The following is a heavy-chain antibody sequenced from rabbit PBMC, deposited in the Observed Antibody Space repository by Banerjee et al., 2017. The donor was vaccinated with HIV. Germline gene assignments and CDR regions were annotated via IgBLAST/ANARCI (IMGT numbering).Heavy chain of an antibody. CDR1: GFSFSSTYY. V-gene: IGHV1S40*01. CDR3: ARSYDDYGDYYNF. Sequence: QSLEESGGDLVKPGASLTLTCTASGFSFSSTYYMCWVRQAPGKGLEWIACIYAGGSGSTYYASWAKGRFTISETSSTTVTLQMTSLTAADTATYFCARSYDDYGDYYNFWGPGTLVTVS. CDR2: IYAGGSGST. J-gene: IGHJ4*01. D-gene: IGHD2-1*01.